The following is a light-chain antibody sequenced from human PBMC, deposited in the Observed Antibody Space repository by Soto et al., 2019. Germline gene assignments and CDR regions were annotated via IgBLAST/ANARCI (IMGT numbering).Light chain of an antibody. CDR3: SSYADSRGV. J-gene: IGLJ1*01. CDR1: SADIGAYKY. Sequence: QSALTQPPSASGSPGQSVTISCTGTSADIGAYKYVSWYQQYPGKAPKLVIYDVTKRPSWVPDRFSGSKSGNTASLTVSGLQPEDEADYYCSSYADSRGVFGTGTKVTVL. V-gene: IGLV2-8*01. CDR2: DVT.